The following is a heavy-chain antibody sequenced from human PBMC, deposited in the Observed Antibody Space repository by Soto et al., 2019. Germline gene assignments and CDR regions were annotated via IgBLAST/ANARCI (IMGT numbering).Heavy chain of an antibody. CDR2: ISSSGSTI. J-gene: IGHJ6*02. CDR1: GFTFSDYY. D-gene: IGHD4-4*01. Sequence: GGSLRLSCAASGFTFSDYYMSWIRQAPGKGLEWVSYISSSGSTIYYADSVKGRFTISRDNAKNSLYLQMNSLRAEDTAVYYCARAPTLDSNYDYYYYGMDVWGQGTTVTVSS. CDR3: ARAPTLDSNYDYYYYGMDV. V-gene: IGHV3-11*01.